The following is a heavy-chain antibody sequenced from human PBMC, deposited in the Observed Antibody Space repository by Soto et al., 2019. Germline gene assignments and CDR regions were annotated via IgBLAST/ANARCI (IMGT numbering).Heavy chain of an antibody. Sequence: ASVKVSCKASGYTFTTYYMYWVRQAPGQGLEWMGLINPIGGTANYAQKFQGRVTMTADKSTSTAYMELSSLRSEDTAVCYCARGELDFWSGSLSGPYYYYYGMDVWGQGTTVTVSS. CDR2: INPIGGTA. J-gene: IGHJ6*02. CDR1: GYTFTTYY. V-gene: IGHV1-46*01. CDR3: ARGELDFWSGSLSGPYYYYYGMDV. D-gene: IGHD3-3*01.